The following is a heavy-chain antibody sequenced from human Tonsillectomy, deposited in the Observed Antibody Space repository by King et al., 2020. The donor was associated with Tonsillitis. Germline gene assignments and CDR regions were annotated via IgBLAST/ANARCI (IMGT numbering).Heavy chain of an antibody. D-gene: IGHD3-16*01. Sequence: ITWVRQAPGQGLEWMGWISVYNGDTNYAQKLQGRVTLTTDTSTSTAYMELRSLRSDDTAVYYCEREAVGYFDYWGLGTLVTVSS. CDR3: EREAVGYFDY. V-gene: IGHV1-18*01. CDR2: ISVYNGDT. J-gene: IGHJ4*02.